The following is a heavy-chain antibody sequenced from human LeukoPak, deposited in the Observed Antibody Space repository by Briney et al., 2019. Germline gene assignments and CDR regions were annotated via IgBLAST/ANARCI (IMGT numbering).Heavy chain of an antibody. Sequence: SETLSLTCTVSGGSISSYYWSWIRQPPGKGLEWIGYIYYSGSTNYNPSLKSRVTTSVDTSKNQFSLKLSSVTAADTAVYYCARQPTGRYYYDSSGYYEYYFDYWGQGTLVTVSS. J-gene: IGHJ4*02. D-gene: IGHD3-22*01. CDR1: GGSISSYY. V-gene: IGHV4-59*08. CDR3: ARQPTGRYYYDSSGYYEYYFDY. CDR2: IYYSGST.